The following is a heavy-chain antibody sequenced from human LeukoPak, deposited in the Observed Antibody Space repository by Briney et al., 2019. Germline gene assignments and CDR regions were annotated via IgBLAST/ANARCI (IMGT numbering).Heavy chain of an antibody. V-gene: IGHV4-59*01. CDR1: GGSISSYY. D-gene: IGHD3-22*01. CDR2: INYSGST. J-gene: IGHJ4*02. Sequence: SETLSLTCTVSGGSISSYYWSWIRQPPGKGLEWSRYINYSGSTSYNPSLKSRVTISVDTSKNQFSLKLSSVTAADTAVYYCARDYYDSSGYYVNDYWGQGTLVTVSS. CDR3: ARDYYDSSGYYVNDY.